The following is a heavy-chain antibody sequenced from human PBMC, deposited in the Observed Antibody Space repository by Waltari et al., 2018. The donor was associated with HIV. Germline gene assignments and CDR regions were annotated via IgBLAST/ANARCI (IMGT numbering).Heavy chain of an antibody. J-gene: IGHJ4*02. CDR3: ARRRGATGGGFSDY. CDR2: IKQEGREQ. Sequence: EVQLVESGGGLVQPGGSLRLPCAASGFTFSGYWINWVRQAPGKGLEWVANIKQEGREQYDSDSVKGRFTISRDNAKNSLYLQMNSLRAEDTAVYYCARRRGATGGGFSDYWGQGTLVTVSS. V-gene: IGHV3-7*03. D-gene: IGHD1-26*01. CDR1: GFTFSGYW.